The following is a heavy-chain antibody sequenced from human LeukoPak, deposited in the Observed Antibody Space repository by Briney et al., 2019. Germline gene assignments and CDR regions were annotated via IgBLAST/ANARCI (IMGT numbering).Heavy chain of an antibody. J-gene: IGHJ4*02. CDR3: ARGGEGSYRYLFDY. CDR1: GFTFSSYA. Sequence: GGSLRLSCAASGFTFSSYAMHWVRQAPGKGLEWVAVISYDGSNKYYADSVKGRFTISRDNSKNTLYLQMNSLRAEDTAVYYCARGGEGSYRYLFDYWGQGTLVTVSS. D-gene: IGHD3-16*02. V-gene: IGHV3-30-3*01. CDR2: ISYDGSNK.